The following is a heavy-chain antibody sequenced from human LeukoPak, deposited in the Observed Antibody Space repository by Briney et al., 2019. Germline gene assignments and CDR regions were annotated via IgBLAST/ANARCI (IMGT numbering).Heavy chain of an antibody. Sequence: PSETLSFTCTVSGGSISTHYWSWIRQPPGKGLEWIGYIYYSGSTNYNPSLKSRVTISVDTSKNQFSLKLSSVTAADTAVYYCARSDYSNFWGHFDYWGQGTLVTVSS. CDR3: ARSDYSNFWGHFDY. D-gene: IGHD4-11*01. J-gene: IGHJ4*02. CDR1: GGSISTHY. V-gene: IGHV4-59*11. CDR2: IYYSGST.